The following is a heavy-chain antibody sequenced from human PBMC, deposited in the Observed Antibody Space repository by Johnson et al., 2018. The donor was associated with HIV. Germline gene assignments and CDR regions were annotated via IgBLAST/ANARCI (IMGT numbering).Heavy chain of an antibody. J-gene: IGHJ3*02. CDR3: AKDLRIFDWFNAYDAFDI. Sequence: VQLVESGGGLVQPGGSLRLSCAASGFTFSSYWMHWVRQAPWKGLVWVSRINSDGSRTSYADSVKGRFTISRDNAKNKLYLQMNSLRADDTAVYYCAKDLRIFDWFNAYDAFDIWGQGTMVTVSS. CDR2: INSDGSRT. V-gene: IGHV3-74*01. D-gene: IGHD3-9*01. CDR1: GFTFSSYW.